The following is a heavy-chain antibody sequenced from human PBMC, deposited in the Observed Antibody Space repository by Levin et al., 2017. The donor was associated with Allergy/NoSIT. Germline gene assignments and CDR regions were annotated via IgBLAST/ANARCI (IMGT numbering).Heavy chain of an antibody. CDR3: ARDPKGSSSSGWYYFDY. Sequence: ASVKVSCKASGYTFTGYYMHWVRQASGQGLEWMGWINPNSGGTNYAQKFQGRVTMTRDTSISTAYMELSRLRSDDTAVYYCARDPKGSSSSGWYYFDYWGQGTLVTVSS. CDR2: INPNSGGT. D-gene: IGHD6-19*01. J-gene: IGHJ4*02. CDR1: GYTFTGYY. V-gene: IGHV1-2*02.